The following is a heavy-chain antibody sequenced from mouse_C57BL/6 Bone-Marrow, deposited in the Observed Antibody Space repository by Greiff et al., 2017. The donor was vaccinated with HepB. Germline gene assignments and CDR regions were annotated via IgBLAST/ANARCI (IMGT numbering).Heavy chain of an antibody. D-gene: IGHD1-1*01. CDR2: IDPENGET. V-gene: IGHV14-2*01. Sequence: EVQLQQSGAELVKPGASVKLSCTASGFNFKDYYMHWVKQRTEQGLEWIGRIDPENGETKYAPKFQGKATITADTSSNTAYMQLSSLTSEHTAVYYCAHYCYSSSNYFDYWGQGTTLTVSS. J-gene: IGHJ2*01. CDR3: AHYCYSSSNYFDY. CDR1: GFNFKDYY.